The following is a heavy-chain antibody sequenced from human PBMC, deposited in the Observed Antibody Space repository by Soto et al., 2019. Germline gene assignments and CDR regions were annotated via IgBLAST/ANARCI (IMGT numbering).Heavy chain of an antibody. Sequence: GGSLRLSCAASGFTFSLYSMIWVRQAPGKGLEWVSSISSSSSYIYYADSMKGRFTLSRDNAQNSLYLQMNSLRVDDTAVYYCVRARAADSRPDYWGQGTLVTVSS. J-gene: IGHJ4*02. V-gene: IGHV3-21*01. CDR3: VRARAADSRPDY. D-gene: IGHD3-22*01. CDR2: ISSSSSYI. CDR1: GFTFSLYS.